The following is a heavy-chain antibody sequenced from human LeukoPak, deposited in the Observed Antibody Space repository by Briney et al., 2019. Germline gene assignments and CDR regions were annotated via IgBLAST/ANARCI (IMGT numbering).Heavy chain of an antibody. CDR1: GFTFSSYA. CDR2: ISYDGSNK. V-gene: IGHV3-30-3*01. J-gene: IGHJ4*02. D-gene: IGHD2-2*02. CDR3: ARSKYCSSTSCYRILGY. Sequence: PGRSLRLSCAASGFTFSSYAMHWVRQAPGKGLEWVAVISYDGSNKYYADSVKGRFTISRDNSKNTLYLQMNSLRAEDTAVYYCARSKYCSSTSCYRILGYWGQGTLVTVSS.